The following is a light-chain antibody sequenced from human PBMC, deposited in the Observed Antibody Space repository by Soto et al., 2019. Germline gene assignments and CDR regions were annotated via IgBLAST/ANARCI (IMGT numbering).Light chain of an antibody. Sequence: QSALTQPASVSGSPGQSITISCTGTSSDVGGYNYVSWYQQHPGKAPKLLIYEVTNRPSGVSNRFSGSKSGNTASLTFSGLQAEDEADYYCNSYRLSRILVFGGGTKLTVL. V-gene: IGLV2-14*01. J-gene: IGLJ2*01. CDR3: NSYRLSRILV. CDR2: EVT. CDR1: SSDVGGYNY.